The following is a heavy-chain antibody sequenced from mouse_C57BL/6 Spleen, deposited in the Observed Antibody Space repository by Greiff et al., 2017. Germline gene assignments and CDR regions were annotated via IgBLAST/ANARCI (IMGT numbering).Heavy chain of an antibody. J-gene: IGHJ2*01. D-gene: IGHD3-1*01. V-gene: IGHV5-4*01. CDR2: ISDGGSYT. CDR1: GFTFSSYA. CDR3: ARDEGGSGYFDY. Sequence: DVQLVESGGGLVKPGGSLKLSCAASGFTFSSYAMPWVRQTPEKRLEWVATISDGGSYTYYPDNVKGRFTISRDNAKNNLYLQMSHLKSEDTAMYYCARDEGGSGYFDYWGQGTTLTVSS.